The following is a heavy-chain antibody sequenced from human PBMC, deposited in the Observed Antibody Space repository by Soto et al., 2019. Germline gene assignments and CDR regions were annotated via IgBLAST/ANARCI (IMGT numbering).Heavy chain of an antibody. D-gene: IGHD3-10*01. Sequence: QVLLVQSGAEVKKPGASVKVSCKASGYSFSTYGVSWVRQAPGQGLEWMGWLNTGDGKTAYAQKLPGRIHFTTDTYTTTAYMELRSLRTDDTAIYYSARGENYGSAMAVFEHWGQGTQVTVSS. CDR1: GYSFSTYG. J-gene: IGHJ4*02. V-gene: IGHV1-18*04. CDR3: ARGENYGSAMAVFEH. CDR2: LNTGDGKT.